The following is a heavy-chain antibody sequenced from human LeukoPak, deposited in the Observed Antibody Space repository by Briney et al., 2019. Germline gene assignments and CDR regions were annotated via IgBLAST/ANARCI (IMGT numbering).Heavy chain of an antibody. CDR1: GFTFGDYY. V-gene: IGHV3-11*01. CDR2: ISSSGAAI. D-gene: IGHD5-24*01. J-gene: IGHJ6*03. Sequence: KPGGSLRLSCAASGFTFGDYYMSWIRQAPGKGLEWVSYISSSGAAIYYADSVKGRFTISRDNAQNSLYLQMDSLRAEDTALYYCVRVGNRDHDYYYSYMDVWGRGTTVTVSS. CDR3: VRVGNRDHDYYYSYMDV.